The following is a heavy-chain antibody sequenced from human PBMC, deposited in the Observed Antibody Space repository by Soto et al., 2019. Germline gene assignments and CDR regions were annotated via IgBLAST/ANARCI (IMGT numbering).Heavy chain of an antibody. D-gene: IGHD5-18*01. CDR3: ARGGLYSYGSPGGEYYGMDV. J-gene: IGHJ6*02. CDR2: ISSSSSTI. CDR1: GFTFSSYS. V-gene: IGHV3-48*02. Sequence: GGSLRLSCAASGFTFSSYSMNWVRQAPGKGLEWVSYISSSSSTIYYADSVKGRFTISRDNAKNSLYLQMNSLRDEDTAVYYCARGGLYSYGSPGGEYYGMDVWGQGTTVTVSS.